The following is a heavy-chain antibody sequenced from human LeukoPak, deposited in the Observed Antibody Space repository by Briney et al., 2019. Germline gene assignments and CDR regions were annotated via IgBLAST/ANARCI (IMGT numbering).Heavy chain of an antibody. Sequence: GSLRLSCEASGFTFNSYAMSWIRRPPGKGMEWIGTISHSGTSYYNPSLQSRVSISVNKSKNQFSLNVKSVTAADTAVYYCATWEHHLQWTPGDYWGPRTLVTVSS. D-gene: IGHD1-26*01. V-gene: IGHV4-38-2*01. CDR1: GFTFNSYA. CDR3: ATWEHHLQWTPGDY. J-gene: IGHJ4*02. CDR2: ISHSGTS.